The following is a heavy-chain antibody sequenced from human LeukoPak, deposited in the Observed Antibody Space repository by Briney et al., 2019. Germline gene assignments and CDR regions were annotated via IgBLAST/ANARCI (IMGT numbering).Heavy chain of an antibody. V-gene: IGHV1-8*01. Sequence: GASVKVSCKASGYTFTSYDINWVRQATGQGLEWMGWMNPNSGNTGYAQKFQGRVTMTRNTSISTAYMELSSLRSEGTAVYYCARKDLSYYYDSSGYYYDYWGQGTLVTVSS. J-gene: IGHJ4*02. CDR1: GYTFTSYD. D-gene: IGHD3-22*01. CDR3: ARKDLSYYYDSSGYYYDY. CDR2: MNPNSGNT.